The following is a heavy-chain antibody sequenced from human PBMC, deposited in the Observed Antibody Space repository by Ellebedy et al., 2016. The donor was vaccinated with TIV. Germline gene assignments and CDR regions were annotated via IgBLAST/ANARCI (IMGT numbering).Heavy chain of an antibody. CDR3: AKDFGSIYYYYYYGMDV. V-gene: IGHV3-9*01. J-gene: IGHJ6*02. CDR1: GFTFDDYA. D-gene: IGHD2-21*01. CDR2: ISWNSGSI. Sequence: LKISXAASGFTFDDYAMHWVRQAPGKGLEWVSGISWNSGSIGYADSVKGRFTISRDNAKNSLYLQMNSLRAEDTALYYCAKDFGSIYYYYYYGMDVWGQGTTVTVSS.